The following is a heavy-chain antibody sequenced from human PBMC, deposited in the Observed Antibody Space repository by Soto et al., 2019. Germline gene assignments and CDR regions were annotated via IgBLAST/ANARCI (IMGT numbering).Heavy chain of an antibody. CDR3: ARSLIVVVPAAPDY. CDR2: ISSSSTI. CDR1: GVTFISYS. V-gene: IGHV3-48*02. D-gene: IGHD2-2*01. Sequence: GGSLRLSCAASGVTFISYSMNWVRQAPGKGLEWVSYISSSSTIYYADSVKGRFTISRDNAKNSLYLQMNSLRDEDTAVYYCARSLIVVVPAAPDYWGQGTLVTVSS. J-gene: IGHJ4*02.